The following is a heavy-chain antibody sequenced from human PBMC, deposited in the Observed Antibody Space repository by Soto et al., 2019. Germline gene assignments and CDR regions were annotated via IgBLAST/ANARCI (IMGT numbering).Heavy chain of an antibody. CDR3: GRWRDSCSTAFYYDMDV. CDR2: IKQSGSEK. V-gene: IGHV3-7*03. J-gene: IGHJ6*02. Sequence: PGGSLRLSCAASGFTFSRYWVSWVRQAPGKGLEWVANIKQSGSEKYYVDSVKGRFTISRDNAKNSVFLQMDSLRAEDTAVYYCGRWRDSCSTAFYYDMDVWGQETTVTVSS. CDR1: GFTFSRYW. D-gene: IGHD6-13*01.